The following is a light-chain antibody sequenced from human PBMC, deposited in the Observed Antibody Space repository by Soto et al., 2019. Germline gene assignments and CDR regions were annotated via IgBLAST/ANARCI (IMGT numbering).Light chain of an antibody. V-gene: IGKV3-20*01. Sequence: EIVLTQSPVTLSLSPGERATLSCRASQSVSSHSLAWYQQQPGQAPRLLIHGASRRATGIPDRFSGSGSGTDFTLTINRLEPEDFAVYFCQQYGDMWTFGQGTKVDIK. CDR3: QQYGDMWT. J-gene: IGKJ1*01. CDR1: QSVSSHS. CDR2: GAS.